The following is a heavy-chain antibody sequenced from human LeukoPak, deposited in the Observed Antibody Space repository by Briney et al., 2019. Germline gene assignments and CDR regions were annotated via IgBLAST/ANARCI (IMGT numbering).Heavy chain of an antibody. CDR2: IGTDGAYT. Sequence: GGSLRLSCAASGFTFSNYWMQWVRQTPEKGVGWGSRIGTDGAYTNSADSVKGRFTMSRDNAKNTLYLQMNSLRVEDTAVYYCVRDGQELAFDNWGQGTLVTVSS. D-gene: IGHD1-1*01. CDR3: VRDGQELAFDN. CDR1: GFTFSNYW. V-gene: IGHV3-74*01. J-gene: IGHJ4*02.